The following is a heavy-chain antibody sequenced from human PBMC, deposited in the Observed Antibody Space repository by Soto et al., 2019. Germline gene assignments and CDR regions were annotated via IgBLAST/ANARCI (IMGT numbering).Heavy chain of an antibody. CDR2: INHSGST. V-gene: IGHV4-34*01. CDR1: GGSFSGYY. J-gene: IGHJ6*02. CDR3: ARESGTMVRGVTLTYYYYGMDV. Sequence: SETLSLTCAGYGGSFSGYYWSWIRQPPGKGLEWIGEINHSGSTNYNPSLKSRVTISVDTSKNQFSLKLSSVTAADTAVYYCARESGTMVRGVTLTYYYYGMDVWGQGTTVTVSS. D-gene: IGHD3-10*01.